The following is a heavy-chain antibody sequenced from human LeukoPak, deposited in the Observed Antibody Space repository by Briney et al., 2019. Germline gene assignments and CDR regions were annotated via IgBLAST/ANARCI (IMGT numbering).Heavy chain of an antibody. CDR3: ARTVLLPWYAFDI. V-gene: IGHV4-59*01. J-gene: IGHJ3*02. D-gene: IGHD2-15*01. CDR2: IHYSGST. Sequence: SETLSLTCSVSIGSISSYYWSWTRQPPGKGLEWIGYIHYSGSTNYNPSLKSRVTISADTPKNQFSLGLSSVTTADTAVYYCARTVLLPWYAFDIWGQGTMVTVSS. CDR1: IGSISSYY.